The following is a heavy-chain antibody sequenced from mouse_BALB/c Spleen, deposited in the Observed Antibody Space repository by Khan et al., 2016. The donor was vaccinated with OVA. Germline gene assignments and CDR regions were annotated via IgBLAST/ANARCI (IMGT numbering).Heavy chain of an antibody. CDR1: GFTFSDYY. CDR2: ISDGGTYT. J-gene: IGHJ3*01. V-gene: IGHV5-4*02. CDR3: ARGFYGNPFAY. D-gene: IGHD2-1*01. Sequence: EVELVESGGDLVKPGGSLKLSCAASGFTFSDYYMYWVRQTPETRLEWVATISDGGTYTYYPDSVKGRFTISRDDAMNDLYLQMTSRKSEDTAMYYCARGFYGNPFAYWGQGTLVTVSA.